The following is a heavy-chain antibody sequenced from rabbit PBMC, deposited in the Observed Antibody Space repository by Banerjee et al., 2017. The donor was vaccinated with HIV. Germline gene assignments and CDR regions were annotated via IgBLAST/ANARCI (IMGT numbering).Heavy chain of an antibody. V-gene: IGHV1S40*01. CDR3: ARDLAGVIGWNFGL. D-gene: IGHD4-1*01. J-gene: IGHJ4*01. Sequence: QSLEESGGDLVKPGASLTLTCTVSGFSFSSNYWICWVRQAPGKGLEWIACIDAGSSGSTYYASWAKGRFTISKTSSTTVTLQMTSLTAADTATYFCARDLAGVIGWNFGLWGQGTLVTVS. CDR2: IDAGSSGST. CDR1: GFSFSSNYW.